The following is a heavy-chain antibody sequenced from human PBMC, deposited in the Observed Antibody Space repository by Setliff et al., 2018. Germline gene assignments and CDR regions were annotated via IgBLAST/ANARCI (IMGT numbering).Heavy chain of an antibody. Sequence: PSETLSLTCTVSGGSMSNYYWSWIRQPPGRGMEWIGYIFYSGSTSYIPSLKSRVSISIDTSKNQFSLKLSSVTAADTAVYYCVRHIIIRSPTTSNAFDIWAKGQWSP. CDR3: VRHIIIRSPTTSNAFDI. V-gene: IGHV4-59*08. J-gene: IGHJ3*02. CDR2: IFYSGST. D-gene: IGHD3-3*01. CDR1: GGSMSNYY.